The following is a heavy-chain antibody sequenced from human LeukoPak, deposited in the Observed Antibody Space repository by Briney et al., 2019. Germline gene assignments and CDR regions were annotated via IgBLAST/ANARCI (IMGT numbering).Heavy chain of an antibody. CDR2: IYSGGMT. J-gene: IGHJ4*02. CDR1: GGSISSGDYY. Sequence: SETLSLTCTVTGGSISSGDYYWSWIRQPPGRGLEWIASIYSGGMTFYNPSLKSRLTISADTSRNHFSLRLTSVTAADTALFFCARHFDRPSAYFDSWGQGSLVSVSS. CDR3: ARHFDRPSAYFDS. V-gene: IGHV4-39*01.